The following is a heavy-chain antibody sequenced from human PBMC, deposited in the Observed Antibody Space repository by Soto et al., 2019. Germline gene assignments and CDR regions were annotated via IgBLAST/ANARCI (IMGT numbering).Heavy chain of an antibody. D-gene: IGHD2-2*02. V-gene: IGHV4-61*01. Sequence: DTLYLTSADSGGSVSSDTHYWSWIRQPPGKRLEWIGFIYSSGSTNYNPSLKSRVTMSVDTSKNQFSLKLRSVIVADTAVYHCARFVRSCSGTTCYTRADVWGQGTTVTVSS. J-gene: IGHJ6*02. CDR1: GGSVSSDTHY. CDR3: ARFVRSCSGTTCYTRADV. CDR2: IYSSGST.